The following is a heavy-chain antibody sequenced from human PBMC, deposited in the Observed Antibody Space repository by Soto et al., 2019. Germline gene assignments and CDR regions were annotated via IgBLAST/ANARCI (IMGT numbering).Heavy chain of an antibody. CDR1: GFPFSSYV. V-gene: IGHV3-23*01. D-gene: IGHD4-4*01. CDR3: AKDSNKYSSSLRGRYFDY. Sequence: GGSLRLSCAASGFPFSSYVMSWVRQAPGKGLEWVSGISGGGSNTFYADYVKGRFTISRDNSKNTLLLQMNSLGAEDTAIYYCAKDSNKYSSSLRGRYFDYWGQGIGVTVSS. J-gene: IGHJ4*02. CDR2: ISGGGSNT.